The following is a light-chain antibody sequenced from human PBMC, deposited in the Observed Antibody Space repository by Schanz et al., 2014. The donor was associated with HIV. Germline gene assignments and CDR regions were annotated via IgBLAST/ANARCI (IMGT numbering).Light chain of an antibody. CDR3: SSYTSSSTLGVV. J-gene: IGLJ2*01. CDR1: SGDVGSYNY. Sequence: QSALTQPASVSGSPGQSISISCTGTSGDVGSYNYVSWYQQHPGKAPKLMIYDVSNRPSGVSNRFSGSKSGNTASLTISGLQAEDEADHFCSSYTSSSTLGVVFGGGTKLTVL. V-gene: IGLV2-14*03. CDR2: DVS.